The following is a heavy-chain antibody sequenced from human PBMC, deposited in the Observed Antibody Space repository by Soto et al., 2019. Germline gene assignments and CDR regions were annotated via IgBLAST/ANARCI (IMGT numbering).Heavy chain of an antibody. CDR2: INPNSGGT. D-gene: IGHD6-6*01. Sequence: ASVKVSCKASGYTFTGYYMHWVRQAPGQGLEWMGWINPNSGGTNYAQKFQGWVTMTRDTSISTAYMELSRLRSDDTAVYYCAASISARESNYYGMDVWGQGTTVTVSS. CDR3: AASISARESNYYGMDV. J-gene: IGHJ6*02. V-gene: IGHV1-2*04. CDR1: GYTFTGYY.